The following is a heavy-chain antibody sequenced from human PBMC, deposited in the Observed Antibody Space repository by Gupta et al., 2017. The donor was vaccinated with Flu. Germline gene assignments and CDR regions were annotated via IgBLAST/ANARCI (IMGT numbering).Heavy chain of an antibody. D-gene: IGHD1-20*01. CDR1: GFTFSSYA. Sequence: EVQLLEYGGGLVQPGGSLRLSCAASGFTFSSYAMSWVRQAPGKGLEWVSTISVSGYTTYHADSVKGRFTISRDNSKNTLYLQMNSLRAEDTAVYYCAKSESINSAFDIWGQGTMVTVSS. CDR3: AKSESINSAFDI. V-gene: IGHV3-23*01. J-gene: IGHJ3*02. CDR2: ISVSGYTT.